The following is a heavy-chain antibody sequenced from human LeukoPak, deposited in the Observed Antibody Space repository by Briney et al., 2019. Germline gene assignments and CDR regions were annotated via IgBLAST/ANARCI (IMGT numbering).Heavy chain of an antibody. CDR1: GFTFSSYS. CDR2: ISSSSSTI. CDR3: AGTTVTTWDYYGMDV. J-gene: IGHJ6*02. V-gene: IGHV3-48*01. D-gene: IGHD4-17*01. Sequence: PGGSLRLSCAASGFTFSSYSMNWVRQAPGKGLEWVSYISSSSSTIYYADSVKGRFTISRDNAKNSLYLQMNSLRAEDTAVYYCAGTTVTTWDYYGMDVWGQGTTVTASS.